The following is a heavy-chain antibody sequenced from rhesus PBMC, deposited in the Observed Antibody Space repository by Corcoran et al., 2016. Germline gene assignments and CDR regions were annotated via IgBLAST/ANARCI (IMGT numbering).Heavy chain of an antibody. D-gene: IGHD1-44*02. Sequence: EVQLVESGGGLVQPGGSLRLACAASGFTFRSSAIHWGRQASGKGLEGVGRIRSKSNNYETGYAASVKGRFTISRDDSKNTAYLQMNSLKTEDTAVYYCTTAIVGATTDYWGQGVLVTVSS. CDR3: TTAIVGATTDY. V-gene: IGHV3-118*01. CDR1: GFTFRSSA. CDR2: IRSKSNNYET. J-gene: IGHJ4*01.